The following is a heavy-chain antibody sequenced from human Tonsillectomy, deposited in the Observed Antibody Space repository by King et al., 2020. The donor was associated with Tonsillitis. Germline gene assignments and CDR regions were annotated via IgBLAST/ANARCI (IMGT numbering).Heavy chain of an antibody. Sequence: QLVQSGAEVKKPGESLKISCKGSGYSFTSYWIGWVRQMPGKGLEWMGIIYPGDSDTRYSPSFQGQVTISADKSISTAYLQWSSLKASDTAMYYFAIYYYGSGSYYSSFDYWGQGTLVTVSS. CDR3: AIYYYGSGSYYSSFDY. D-gene: IGHD3-10*01. CDR2: IYPGDSDT. V-gene: IGHV5-51*01. CDR1: GYSFTSYW. J-gene: IGHJ4*02.